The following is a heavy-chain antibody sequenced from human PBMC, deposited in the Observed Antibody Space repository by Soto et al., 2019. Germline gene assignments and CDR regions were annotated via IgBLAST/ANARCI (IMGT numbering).Heavy chain of an antibody. V-gene: IGHV3-48*02. Sequence: GGSLRLSCAASAFTFSGCTFNWVRQAPGKGLEWLSYISSSGSTTYYADSVKGRFTISRDNARNALFLQMSSLRDEDTAVYYCARGIGKPYFDSWGQGALVTVSS. D-gene: IGHD1-1*01. CDR3: ARGIGKPYFDS. CDR2: ISSSGSTT. J-gene: IGHJ4*02. CDR1: AFTFSGCT.